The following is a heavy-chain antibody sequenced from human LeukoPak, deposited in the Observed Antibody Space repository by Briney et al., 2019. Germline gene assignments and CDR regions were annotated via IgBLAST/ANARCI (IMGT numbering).Heavy chain of an antibody. CDR3: ARDLGMDIAVADAFDI. CDR1: GYTFTSYG. V-gene: IGHV1-18*01. D-gene: IGHD6-19*01. J-gene: IGHJ3*02. CDR2: ISAYNGNT. Sequence: GASVKVSCKASGYTFTSYGTSWVRQAPGQGLEWMGWISAYNGNTNYAQKLQGRVTMTTDTSTSTAYMELRSLRSDDTAVYYCARDLGMDIAVADAFDIWGQGTMVTVSS.